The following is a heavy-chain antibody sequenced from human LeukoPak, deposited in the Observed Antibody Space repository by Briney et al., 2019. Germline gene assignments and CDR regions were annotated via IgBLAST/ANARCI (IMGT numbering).Heavy chain of an antibody. D-gene: IGHD2-21*02. CDR1: GFTFSSYG. Sequence: EGSLRLSCAASGFTFSSYGMHWVRQAPGKGLEWVAVISYDGNNKYYADSVKGRFTISRDNSKNTLYLQMNSLRAEDPAVYYCARDPYCGGDCSPYYFDYWGQGTLVTVSS. J-gene: IGHJ4*02. CDR2: ISYDGNNK. V-gene: IGHV3-30*03. CDR3: ARDPYCGGDCSPYYFDY.